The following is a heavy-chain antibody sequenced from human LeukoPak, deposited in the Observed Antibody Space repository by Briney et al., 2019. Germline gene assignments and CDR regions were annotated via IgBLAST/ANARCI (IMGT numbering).Heavy chain of an antibody. CDR3: AKSWSGSWYYYFDY. Sequence: PGGSLRLSCAASGFTFSSYAMSWVRQAPGKGLEWVSAISGSGGSTYYADSVKGRFTISRDNSKNTLYLQTNSLRAEDTAVYYCAKSWSGSWYYYFDYWGQGTLVTVSS. J-gene: IGHJ4*02. D-gene: IGHD2-15*01. CDR1: GFTFSSYA. V-gene: IGHV3-23*01. CDR2: ISGSGGST.